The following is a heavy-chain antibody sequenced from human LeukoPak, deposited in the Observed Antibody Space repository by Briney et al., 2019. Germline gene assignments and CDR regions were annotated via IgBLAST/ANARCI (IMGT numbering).Heavy chain of an antibody. CDR2: INPGSSSI. J-gene: IGHJ4*02. CDR3: ARGGRFFDY. Sequence: GGSLRLSCAASGFTFSSYAMNWVRQAPGKGLEWVSYINPGSSSIYYADSVKGRFTIYRDNAKNSLYLQMNSLRDEDTAVYYCARGGRFFDYWGQGTLVTVSS. V-gene: IGHV3-48*02. CDR1: GFTFSSYA. D-gene: IGHD3-16*01.